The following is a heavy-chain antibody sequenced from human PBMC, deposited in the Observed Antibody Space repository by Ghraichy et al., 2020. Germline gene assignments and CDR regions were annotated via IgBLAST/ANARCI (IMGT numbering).Heavy chain of an antibody. J-gene: IGHJ6*02. CDR3: ARGSKVVRFYYYDGMDV. D-gene: IGHD2-21*01. CDR1: GFTFSGYS. V-gene: IGHV3-48*02. CDR2: ITSSSKFI. Sequence: GGSLRLSCAASGFTFSGYSMNWVRQAPGKGLEWVAYITSSSKFISYADSVKGRFTISRDNAQNTLDLQMKSLRDEDTAVYYCARGSKVVRFYYYDGMDVWAQGTTVTVSS.